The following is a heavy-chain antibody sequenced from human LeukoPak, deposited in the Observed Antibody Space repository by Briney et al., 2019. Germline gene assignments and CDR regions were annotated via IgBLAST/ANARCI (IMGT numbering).Heavy chain of an antibody. J-gene: IGHJ5*02. D-gene: IGHD2-15*01. CDR2: ISAYNGNA. Sequence: ASVKVSCKASGYTFTSYGISWVRQAPGQGLEWTGWISAYNGNANYAQNFQGRVTMTTDTSTSTAYMELRSLRSDDTAGYYCARVAYCSGGSCYFGPFDPWGQGTLVTVSS. CDR3: ARVAYCSGGSCYFGPFDP. CDR1: GYTFTSYG. V-gene: IGHV1-18*01.